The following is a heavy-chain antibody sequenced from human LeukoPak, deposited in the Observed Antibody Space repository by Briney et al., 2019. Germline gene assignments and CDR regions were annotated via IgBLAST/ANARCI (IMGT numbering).Heavy chain of an antibody. CDR2: IYPGDSNT. CDR1: GYSFTSYW. CDR3: ARRGYYDSSGYSNAFDI. V-gene: IGHV5-51*01. D-gene: IGHD3-22*01. Sequence: PGESLKISCKGSGYSFTSYWIGWVRQMPGKGLEWMGIIYPGDSNTLYSPTFQGQVTISADKSISTAYLQWSSLKASDTAMYYCARRGYYDSSGYSNAFDIWGQGTMVTVSS. J-gene: IGHJ3*02.